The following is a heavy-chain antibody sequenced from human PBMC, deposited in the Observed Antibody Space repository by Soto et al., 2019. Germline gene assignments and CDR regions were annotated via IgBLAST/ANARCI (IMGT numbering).Heavy chain of an antibody. V-gene: IGHV4-34*01. CDR2: INHSGST. Sequence: QVQLQQWGAGLLKPSETLSLTCAVYGGSFRGYYWTWIRQPPGTGLEWIGEINHSGSTNYNPSLKSRVTISVDTSKNQFSLKLTSVTAADTAVYYCARDKITGLFDYWGQGTLGTVSS. CDR3: ARDKITGLFDY. J-gene: IGHJ4*02. D-gene: IGHD2-8*02. CDR1: GGSFRGYY.